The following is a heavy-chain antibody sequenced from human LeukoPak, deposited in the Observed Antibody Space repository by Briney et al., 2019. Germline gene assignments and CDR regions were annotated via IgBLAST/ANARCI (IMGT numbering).Heavy chain of an antibody. CDR2: IYHSGST. J-gene: IGHJ6*02. CDR3: ARSNPVGMDV. D-gene: IGHD3-16*01. Sequence: SETLSLTCAVSGGSISSGGYSWSWIRQPPGEGLEWIGYIYHSGSTYYNPSLKSRVTISVDRSKNQFSLKLSSVTAADTAVYYCARSNPVGMDVWGQGTTVTVSS. V-gene: IGHV4-30-2*01. CDR1: GGSISSGGYS.